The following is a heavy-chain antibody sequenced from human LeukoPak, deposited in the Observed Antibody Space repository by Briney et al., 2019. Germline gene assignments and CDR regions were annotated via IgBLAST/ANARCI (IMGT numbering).Heavy chain of an antibody. V-gene: IGHV3-66*01. J-gene: IGHJ6*03. CDR2: IYSGGST. Sequence: PGGSLRLSCVASGFILSTSEMNWVRQAPGKGLEWVSVIYSGGSTYYADSVKGRFTISRDNSKNVVYLQMNSLRAKDTGVYYCARTQLSYYYYYMDVWGNGTTVTISS. CDR1: GFILSTSE. D-gene: IGHD1-1*01. CDR3: ARTQLSYYYYYMDV.